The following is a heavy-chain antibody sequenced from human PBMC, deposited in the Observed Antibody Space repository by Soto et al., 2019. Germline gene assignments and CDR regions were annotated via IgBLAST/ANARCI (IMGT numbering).Heavy chain of an antibody. CDR2: IIPIFGTA. D-gene: IGHD5-18*01. J-gene: IGHJ4*02. Sequence: ASVKVSCKASGGTFSSYAISWVRQAPGQGLEWMGGIIPIFGTANYAQKFQGRVTITADESTSTAYMEMRSLRSEDTAVYYCARAKYGYSYGYNFHYCGQGTLVTVSS. V-gene: IGHV1-69*13. CDR1: GGTFSSYA. CDR3: ARAKYGYSYGYNFHY.